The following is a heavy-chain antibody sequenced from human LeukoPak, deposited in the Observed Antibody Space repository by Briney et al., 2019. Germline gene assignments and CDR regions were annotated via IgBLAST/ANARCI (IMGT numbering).Heavy chain of an antibody. CDR2: IYTSGST. CDR3: ASSPLDSSSWYSWFDP. CDR1: GGSISSGSYY. J-gene: IGHJ5*02. D-gene: IGHD6-13*01. Sequence: PSETLSLTCTVSGGSISSGSYYWSWIRQPAGKGLEWIGRIYTSGSTNYNPSLKSRVTMSVDTSKNQFSLKLSSVTAADTAVYYCASSPLDSSSWYSWFDPWGQGTLVTVSS. V-gene: IGHV4-61*02.